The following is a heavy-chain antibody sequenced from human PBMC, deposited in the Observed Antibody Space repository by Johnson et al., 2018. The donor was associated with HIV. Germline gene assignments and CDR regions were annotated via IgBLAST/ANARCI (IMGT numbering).Heavy chain of an antibody. CDR3: ARLTWDQNRGWDAFDI. Sequence: VQLVESGGGLVQPGGSLRLSCAVSGFSFSNYWMEWVRQAPGEGLKWVSLIYTGDSTSYADSVKGRFTISTDTSKNTLYLQMNSLRAEDAAVYYCARLTWDQNRGWDAFDIWGQGTMVTVSS. V-gene: IGHV3-66*02. D-gene: IGHD1-26*01. CDR2: IYTGDST. J-gene: IGHJ3*02. CDR1: GFSFSNYW.